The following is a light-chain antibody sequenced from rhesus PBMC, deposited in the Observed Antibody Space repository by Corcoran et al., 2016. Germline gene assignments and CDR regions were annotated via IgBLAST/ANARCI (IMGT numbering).Light chain of an antibody. V-gene: IGKV1-18*01. CDR2: AAS. CDR3: PQGYTIPWS. J-gene: IGKJ1*01. CDR1: QGISND. Sequence: DIQMTQSPSSLYASVGDKVTITSRASQGISNDLAWYQQKPGKAPELPIFAASKLKSGVQSRFSGNGSRTDYTLTICILQPEDFATYYCPQGYTIPWSFSQGTKVDIK.